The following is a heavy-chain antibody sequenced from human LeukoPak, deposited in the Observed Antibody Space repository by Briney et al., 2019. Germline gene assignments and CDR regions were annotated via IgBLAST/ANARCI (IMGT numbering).Heavy chain of an antibody. CDR2: INHSGST. Sequence: SETLSLTCAVYGGSFSGYYWSWIRQPPGKGLEWIGEINHSGSTNYNPSLKSRVTISVDTSKNQFSLKLSSVTAADTAVYYCARVRYDILTGRNAFDIWGQGTMVTVSS. CDR3: ARVRYDILTGRNAFDI. D-gene: IGHD3-9*01. J-gene: IGHJ3*02. CDR1: GGSFSGYY. V-gene: IGHV4-34*01.